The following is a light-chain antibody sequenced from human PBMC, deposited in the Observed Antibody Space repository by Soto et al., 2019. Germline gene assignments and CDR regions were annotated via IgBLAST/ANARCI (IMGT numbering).Light chain of an antibody. CDR1: QDINKN. CDR3: QQYESLPLT. CDR2: DAS. V-gene: IGKV1-33*01. J-gene: IGKJ5*01. Sequence: DIQMTQSPSSLSCSGGDRGRASCRASQDINKNLIWYQQKPGKAPKLLIYDASDLETGVPSRFSGSGSGTGFTFTISSLQPEDFATYYCQQYESLPLTFGQGTRLEIK.